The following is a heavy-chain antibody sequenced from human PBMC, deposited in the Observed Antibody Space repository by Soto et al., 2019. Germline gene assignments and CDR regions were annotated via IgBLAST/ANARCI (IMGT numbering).Heavy chain of an antibody. J-gene: IGHJ5*02. D-gene: IGHD2-21*02. CDR2: IWYDGSNK. V-gene: IGHV3-33*01. Sequence: QVQLVESGGGVVQPGRSLRLSCAASGFTFSSYGMHWVRQAPGKGLEWVAVIWYDGSNKYYADSVKGRFTISRDNSKNTLYLQMNSLRAEDTAVYYCARERLLLESWRYNWFDPWGQGTLVTVSS. CDR1: GFTFSSYG. CDR3: ARERLLLESWRYNWFDP.